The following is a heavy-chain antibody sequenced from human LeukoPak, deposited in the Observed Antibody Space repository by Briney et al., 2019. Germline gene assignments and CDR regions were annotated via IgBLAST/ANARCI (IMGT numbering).Heavy chain of an antibody. V-gene: IGHV3-23*01. CDR3: AKDGLYSYGLAPIDY. CDR1: GFTFSSYA. D-gene: IGHD5-18*01. J-gene: IGHJ4*02. Sequence: GGSLRLSCAASGFTFSSYAMSWVRQAPGKGLEWVSAISGSGGSTYYTDSVKGRFTISRDNSKNTLYLQMNSLRAEDTAVYYCAKDGLYSYGLAPIDYWGQGTLVTVSS. CDR2: ISGSGGST.